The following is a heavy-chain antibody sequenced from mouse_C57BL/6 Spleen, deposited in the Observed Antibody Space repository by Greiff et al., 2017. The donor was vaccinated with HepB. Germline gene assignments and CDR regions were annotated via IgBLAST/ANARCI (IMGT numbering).Heavy chain of an antibody. D-gene: IGHD2-1*01. CDR3: ARSIYYGNYDYFDY. Sequence: QVQLQQPGAELVKPGASVKLSCKASGYTFTSYWMHWVKQRPGQGLEWIGMIHPNSGSTNYNEKFKSKATLTVDKSSSTAYMQLSSLTSEDSAVYYCARSIYYGNYDYFDYWGQGTTLTVSS. J-gene: IGHJ2*01. V-gene: IGHV1-64*01. CDR1: GYTFTSYW. CDR2: IHPNSGST.